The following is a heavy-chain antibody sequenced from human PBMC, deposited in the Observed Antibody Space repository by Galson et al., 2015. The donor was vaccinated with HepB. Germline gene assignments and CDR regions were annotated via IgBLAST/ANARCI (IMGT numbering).Heavy chain of an antibody. CDR2: ISAAGTRT. J-gene: IGHJ4*02. CDR3: AREFAFGCGSYSN. V-gene: IGHV3-74*01. Sequence: SLRLSCAASGFTFGDYWMHWVRQAPGKGLLWVSYISAAGTRTKYADSVKGRFTIPRDNAKNTVYLQMNSLRAEDTAVYYCAREFAFGCGSYSNWGQGSLVTVS. CDR1: GFTFGDYW. D-gene: IGHD6-19*01.